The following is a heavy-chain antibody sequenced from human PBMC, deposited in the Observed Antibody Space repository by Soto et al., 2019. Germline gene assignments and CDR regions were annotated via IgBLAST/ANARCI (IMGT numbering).Heavy chain of an antibody. D-gene: IGHD3-16*01. CDR1: GFAFSSYP. Sequence: PVGSLRLSCAASGFAFSSYPMHWVRQAPGGGLEWLSSITGTSAFTEYAESIEGRFTISRDNPNKLLFLHMDNLRPEDTAVYYCARDNLAFQGAFDLWGQGTLVTVSS. CDR2: ITGTSAFT. J-gene: IGHJ4*02. V-gene: IGHV3-21*01. CDR3: ARDNLAFQGAFDL.